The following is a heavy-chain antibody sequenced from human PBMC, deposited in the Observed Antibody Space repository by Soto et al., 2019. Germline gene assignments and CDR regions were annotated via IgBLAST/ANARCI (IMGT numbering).Heavy chain of an antibody. Sequence: PSETLSLTRTVSGGSISSSSYYWGWIRQPPGKGLEWIGSIYYSGSTYYNPSLKSRVTISVDTSKNQFSLKLSSVTAADTAVYYCARRLRYFRWGQGTLVTVSS. CDR3: ARRLRYFR. J-gene: IGHJ4*02. CDR1: GGSISSSSYY. D-gene: IGHD3-9*01. V-gene: IGHV4-39*01. CDR2: IYYSGST.